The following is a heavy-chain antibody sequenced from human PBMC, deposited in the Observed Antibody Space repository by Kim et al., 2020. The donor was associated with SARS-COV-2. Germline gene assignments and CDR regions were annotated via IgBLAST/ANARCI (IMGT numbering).Heavy chain of an antibody. CDR2: ISSSSSYI. CDR1: GFTFSSYS. D-gene: IGHD3-9*01. Sequence: GGSLRLSCAASGFTFSSYSMNWVRQAPGKGLEWVSSISSSSSYIYYADSVKGRFTISRDNAKNSLYLQMNSLRAEDTAVYYCARVYYDILTGYLPFDYWGQGTLVTVSS. J-gene: IGHJ4*02. CDR3: ARVYYDILTGYLPFDY. V-gene: IGHV3-21*01.